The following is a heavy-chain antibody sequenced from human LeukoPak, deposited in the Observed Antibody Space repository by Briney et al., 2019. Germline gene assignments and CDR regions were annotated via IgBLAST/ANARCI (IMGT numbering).Heavy chain of an antibody. J-gene: IGHJ4*02. D-gene: IGHD3-22*01. V-gene: IGHV4-34*01. CDR3: ARLAYYLDSSGYYLYYFDN. Sequence: SETLSLTCAVYGGSFSAYYWSWVRQPPGKGLEWIGEICHSGSSNSNPSLKSRVIMSVDMSKSQFSLKLTSVTAADTAVYFCARLAYYLDSSGYYLYYFDNWGQGTPVTVSS. CDR2: ICHSGSS. CDR1: GGSFSAYY.